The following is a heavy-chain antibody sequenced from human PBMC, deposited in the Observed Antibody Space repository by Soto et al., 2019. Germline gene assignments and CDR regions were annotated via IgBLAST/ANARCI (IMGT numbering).Heavy chain of an antibody. V-gene: IGHV1-8*01. CDR2: MNPNSGNT. J-gene: IGHJ6*02. D-gene: IGHD1-1*01. CDR1: GYTFTSYD. CDR3: ARERTGTTSMDV. Sequence: QVQLVQSGAEVKKPGASVKVSGKASGYTFTSYDVNWVRKDTGQGLEWMGWMNPNSGNTGYAQKFQGRVTMTRNTSISTAYMELSSLRSEDTAVYYCARERTGTTSMDVWGQGTTVNVSS.